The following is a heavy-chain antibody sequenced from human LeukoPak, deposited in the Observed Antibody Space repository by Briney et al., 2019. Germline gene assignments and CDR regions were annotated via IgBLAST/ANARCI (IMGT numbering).Heavy chain of an antibody. D-gene: IGHD3-10*01. CDR1: GFTFSSYS. CDR2: ISYDGSNK. Sequence: GGSLRLSCAASGFTFSSYSMNWVRQAPGKGLEWVAVISYDGSNKYYADSVKGRFTISRDNSKNTLYLQMNSLRAEDTAVYYCARDTYYYGSGQPGLFGWFDPWGQGTLVTVSS. V-gene: IGHV3-30*03. J-gene: IGHJ5*02. CDR3: ARDTYYYGSGQPGLFGWFDP.